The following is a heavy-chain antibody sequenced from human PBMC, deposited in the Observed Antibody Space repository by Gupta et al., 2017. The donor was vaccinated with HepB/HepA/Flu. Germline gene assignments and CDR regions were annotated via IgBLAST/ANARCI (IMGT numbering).Heavy chain of an antibody. CDR2: MNPNSGNT. J-gene: IGHJ4*02. D-gene: IGHD5-18*01. CDR1: GYTFTSYD. Sequence: QVQLVQSGAEVKKPGASVKVSCKASGYTFTSYDINWVRQATGQGLEWMGWMNPNSGNTGYAQKFQGRVTMTRNTSISTAYMELSRLRSEDTAVYYCARSYGYSYGWASFDWGQGTLVTVSS. V-gene: IGHV1-8*01. CDR3: ARSYGYSYGWASFD.